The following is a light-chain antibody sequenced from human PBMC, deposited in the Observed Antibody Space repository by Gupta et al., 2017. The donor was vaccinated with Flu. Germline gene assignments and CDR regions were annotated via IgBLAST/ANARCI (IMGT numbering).Light chain of an antibody. CDR3: CSYAGSPYV. CDR1: SSDVGGYNY. CDR2: DVS. J-gene: IGLJ1*01. Sequence: QSVTISCTGTSSDVGGYNYVSWYQQHPGKALILMIYDVSKRPSGVPDRFSGSKSGTTASLTISGLQAEDDSYYYSCSYAGSPYVFGTGTKVTVL. V-gene: IGLV2-11*01.